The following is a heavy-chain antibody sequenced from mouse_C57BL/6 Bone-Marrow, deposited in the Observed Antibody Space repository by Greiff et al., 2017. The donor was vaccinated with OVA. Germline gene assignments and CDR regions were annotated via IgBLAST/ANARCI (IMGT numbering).Heavy chain of an antibody. CDR1: GYTFTDYN. CDR3: ASSIYYGNERAMDY. CDR2: INPNNGGT. Sequence: VQLQQSGPELVKPGASVKMSCKASGYTFTDYNMPWVKQSHGKSLEWIGYINPNNGGTSYNQKFKGKATLTVNKSSSTAYMELRSLTSEDSAVYYCASSIYYGNERAMDYWGQGTSVTVSS. D-gene: IGHD2-1*01. V-gene: IGHV1-22*01. J-gene: IGHJ4*01.